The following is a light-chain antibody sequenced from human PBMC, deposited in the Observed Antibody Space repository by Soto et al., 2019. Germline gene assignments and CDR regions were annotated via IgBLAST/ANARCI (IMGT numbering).Light chain of an antibody. CDR2: DDS. CDR3: QVWDSSSDHLDV. Sequence: SYELTQPPSVSVAPGQTARITCGGNNIGSKSVHWYQQKPGQAPVLVVYDDSDRPSGIPDRFSGSNSGNTAILTISRVEAGDEADYYCQVWDSSSDHLDVFGTGTKLTVL. J-gene: IGLJ1*01. CDR1: NIGSKS. V-gene: IGLV3-21*02.